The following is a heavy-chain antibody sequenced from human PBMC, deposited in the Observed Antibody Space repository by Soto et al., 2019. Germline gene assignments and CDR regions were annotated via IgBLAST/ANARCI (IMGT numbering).Heavy chain of an antibody. CDR3: ARVEYSSSWLYFDY. CDR1: GFTFSSYW. V-gene: IGHV3-7*03. J-gene: IGHJ4*02. Sequence: GGSLRLSCAASGFTFSSYWMSWVRQAPGKGLEWVANIKQGGSEKYYVDSVKGRFTISRDNAKNSLYLQMNSLRAEDTAVYYCARVEYSSSWLYFDYWGQGTLVTVSS. D-gene: IGHD6-13*01. CDR2: IKQGGSEK.